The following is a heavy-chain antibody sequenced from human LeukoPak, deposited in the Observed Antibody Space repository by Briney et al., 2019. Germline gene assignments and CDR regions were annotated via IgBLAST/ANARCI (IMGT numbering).Heavy chain of an antibody. CDR1: GFTFSDYW. CDR2: MKQDGSQR. J-gene: IGHJ4*02. D-gene: IGHD6-6*01. Sequence: PGGSLRLSCTASGFTFSDYWMTWVRQAPGKGPEWVANMKQDGSQRYYVDSVRGRFTISRDNAKTSLFLLMNGLRAEDTAVYYCARRGGSSSRRSPIDYWVQGTLVTVSS. CDR3: ARRGGSSSRRSPIDY. V-gene: IGHV3-7*01.